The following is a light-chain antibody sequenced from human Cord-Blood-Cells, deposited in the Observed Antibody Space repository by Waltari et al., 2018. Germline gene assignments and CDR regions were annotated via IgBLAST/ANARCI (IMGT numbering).Light chain of an antibody. CDR3: SSYTSSSTVV. V-gene: IGLV2-14*01. Sequence: QSALTQPASVSGSHGQSLTISCTGTSSVVAGYNNISWYQQHPGKAPKLMIYYFSNRPSGVSNRFSGSKSGNTASLTISGLQAEDEADYYCSSYTSSSTVVFGGGTKLTVL. CDR1: SSVVAGYNN. J-gene: IGLJ2*01. CDR2: YFS.